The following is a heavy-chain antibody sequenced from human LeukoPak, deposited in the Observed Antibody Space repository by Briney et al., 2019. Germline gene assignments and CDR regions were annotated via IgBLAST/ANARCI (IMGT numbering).Heavy chain of an antibody. D-gene: IGHD3-22*01. CDR1: GFTFSSYS. V-gene: IGHV3-21*01. CDR3: AIVITYYDSSGSFDY. J-gene: IGHJ4*02. CDR2: INSSSSYI. Sequence: GGSLRLSCAASGFTFSSYSMNWVRQAPGKGLEWVSSINSSSSYIYNADSMKGRFTIYKDNAKNSQYLQMDSLRAEDTAVYYCAIVITYYDSSGSFDYWGQGTLVTVSS.